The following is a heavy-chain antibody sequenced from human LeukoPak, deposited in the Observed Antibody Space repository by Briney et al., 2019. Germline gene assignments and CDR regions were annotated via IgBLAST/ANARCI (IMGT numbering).Heavy chain of an antibody. J-gene: IGHJ4*02. Sequence: GGSLRLSCAASGLTFSSYAMSWVRQAPGKGLEWVSAISGSGGSTYYADSVKGRFTISRDNSKNTLYLQMNSLRAEDTAVYYCARVSDPHWNYYGYIDYWGQGTLVTVSS. D-gene: IGHD3-10*01. CDR3: ARVSDPHWNYYGYIDY. V-gene: IGHV3-23*01. CDR2: ISGSGGST. CDR1: GLTFSSYA.